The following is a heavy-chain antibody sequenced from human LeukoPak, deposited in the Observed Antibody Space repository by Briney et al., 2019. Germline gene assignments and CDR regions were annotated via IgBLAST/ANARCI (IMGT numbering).Heavy chain of an antibody. J-gene: IGHJ4*02. V-gene: IGHV3-15*01. Sequence: PGGTLRLSCAASGLTFSDSWMTWVRQAPGKGLEWVGRIKSKSRGGTTDYAAPGKDRFTISRDDSKNTLFLQMNSLKTEDTAVYFCTTPGRDYPTYWGQGTLVTVSS. CDR2: IKSKSRGGTT. CDR1: GLTFSDSW. CDR3: TTPGRDYPTY. D-gene: IGHD4/OR15-4a*01.